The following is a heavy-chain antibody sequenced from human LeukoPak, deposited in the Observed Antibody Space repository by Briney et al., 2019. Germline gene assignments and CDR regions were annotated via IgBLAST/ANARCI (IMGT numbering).Heavy chain of an antibody. V-gene: IGHV1-2*07. J-gene: IGHJ4*02. CDR3: ARSRPLGYSYGYDY. D-gene: IGHD5-18*01. CDR1: GYTFIGYY. CDR2: INPKNGGA. Sequence: ASVKVSCKTSGYTFIGYYMHWVRQAPGQGLEWMGWINPKNGGANYAPSFQGRVTMTRDTSISTAYMELSRLRSDDTAVYYCARSRPLGYSYGYDYWGQGTLVTVSS.